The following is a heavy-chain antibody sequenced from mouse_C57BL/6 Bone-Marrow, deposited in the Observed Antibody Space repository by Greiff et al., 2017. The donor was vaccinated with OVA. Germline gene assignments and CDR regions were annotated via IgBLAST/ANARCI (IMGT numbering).Heavy chain of an antibody. V-gene: IGHV1-64*01. D-gene: IGHD2-3*01. CDR1: GYTFTSYW. Sequence: VQLQQPGAELVKPGASVKLSCKASGYTFTSYWMHWVKQRPGQGLEWIGMIHPNSGSTNYNEKFKSKATLTVDKSSSTAYMQRSSLTSEDSAVYYCARYGYYFYYAMDYWGQGTSVTVSS. CDR2: IHPNSGST. J-gene: IGHJ4*01. CDR3: ARYGYYFYYAMDY.